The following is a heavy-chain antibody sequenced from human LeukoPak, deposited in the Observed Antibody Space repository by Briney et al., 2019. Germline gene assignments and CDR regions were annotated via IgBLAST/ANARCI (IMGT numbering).Heavy chain of an antibody. V-gene: IGHV1-2*02. Sequence: ASVKVSCKASGYTFTGYYMHWVRQAPGQGLEWMGWINPNSGGTNYAQKFQGRVTMTRDTSISTAYMELSRLRSDDTAVYYCAVNRGYSYGYFDYWGQGTLVTVSS. CDR3: AVNRGYSYGYFDY. J-gene: IGHJ4*02. CDR2: INPNSGGT. D-gene: IGHD5-18*01. CDR1: GYTFTGYY.